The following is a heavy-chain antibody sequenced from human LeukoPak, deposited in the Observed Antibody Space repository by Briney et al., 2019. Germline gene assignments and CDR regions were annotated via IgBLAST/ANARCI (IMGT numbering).Heavy chain of an antibody. CDR3: ATYYYDSSGYPTERGFDY. CDR2: IYSGGST. J-gene: IGHJ4*02. CDR1: GFTVSSNY. Sequence: PGGSLRLSRAASGFTVSSNYMSWVRQAPGKGLEWVSVIYSGGSTYYADSVKGRFTISRDNSKNTLYLQMNSLRAEDTAVYYCATYYYDSSGYPTERGFDYWGQGTLVTVSS. D-gene: IGHD3-22*01. V-gene: IGHV3-66*01.